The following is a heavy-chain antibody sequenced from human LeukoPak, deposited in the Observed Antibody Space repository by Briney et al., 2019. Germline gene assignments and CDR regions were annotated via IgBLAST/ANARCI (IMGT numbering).Heavy chain of an antibody. CDR3: TRGSGSFDY. CDR2: IRSKAYGGTT. CDR1: GFTFGDYA. Sequence: GGSLRLSCTASGFTFGDYAMSWVRQAPGKGLEWVGFIRSKAYGGTTEYAASVKGRFTISRDDSKSIAYLQMNSLKTEDTAVYYCTRGSGSFDYWGQGTLVTVSS. D-gene: IGHD3-10*01. J-gene: IGHJ4*02. V-gene: IGHV3-49*04.